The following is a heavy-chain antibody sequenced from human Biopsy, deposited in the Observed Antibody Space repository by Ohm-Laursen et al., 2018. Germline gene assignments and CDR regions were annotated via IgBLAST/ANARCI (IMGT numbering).Heavy chain of an antibody. J-gene: IGHJ6*02. V-gene: IGHV1-69*04. D-gene: IGHD3-10*01. CDR1: GDTFTTSA. CDR2: IIPILGTV. Sequence: SSVKVSCNTSGDTFTTSAISWVRQVPGQGLDWMGRIIPILGTVDYGQNFQGRVTIRADTSTTFLELTSLRYDDTAVYYCASGDIGGIGLDVWGLGTTVTVSS. CDR3: ASGDIGGIGLDV.